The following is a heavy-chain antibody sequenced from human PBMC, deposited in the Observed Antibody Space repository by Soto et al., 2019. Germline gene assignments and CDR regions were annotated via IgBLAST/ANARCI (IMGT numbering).Heavy chain of an antibody. J-gene: IGHJ6*03. CDR2: IHHSGST. CDR1: GGSVTIRNW. Sequence: QVQLQESGPGLVKPSGTLSLTCAVSGGSVTIRNWWSWVRQTPGKGLEWIGQIHHSGSTNYNPSLTSRVTISVDKSKNQFSLEMKSVTAADTAVYYCARGGYYFYMDVWGKGTTVTVSS. V-gene: IGHV4-4*02. CDR3: ARGGYYFYMDV. D-gene: IGHD1-26*01.